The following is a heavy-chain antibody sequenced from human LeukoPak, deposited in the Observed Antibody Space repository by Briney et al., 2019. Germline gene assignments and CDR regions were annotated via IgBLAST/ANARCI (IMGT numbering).Heavy chain of an antibody. CDR1: GFTFDDYA. CDR2: ISASGDSA. CDR3: AKDPNWGSPKYYFDY. J-gene: IGHJ4*02. V-gene: IGHV3-23*01. D-gene: IGHD3-16*01. Sequence: GGSLRLSCAASGFTFDDYAMNWVRQAPGKGLEWVSAISASGDSASFADSVKGRFTISRDNLKNTLYLQMNSLRAEDTAVYYCAKDPNWGSPKYYFDYWGQGTLVTVSS.